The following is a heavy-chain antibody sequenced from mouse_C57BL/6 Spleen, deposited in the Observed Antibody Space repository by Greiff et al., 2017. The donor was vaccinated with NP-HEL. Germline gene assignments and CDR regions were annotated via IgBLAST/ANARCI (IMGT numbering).Heavy chain of an antibody. D-gene: IGHD2-4*01. CDR1: GYTFTDYE. Sequence: VQLQESGAELVRPGASVTLSCKASGYTFTDYEMHWVKQTPVHGLEWIGAIDPETGGTAYNQKFKGKAILTADKSSSTASMELRSLTSEDSAVYYCTRWGDYGYAMDYWGQGTSVTVSS. CDR2: IDPETGGT. CDR3: TRWGDYGYAMDY. V-gene: IGHV1-15*01. J-gene: IGHJ4*01.